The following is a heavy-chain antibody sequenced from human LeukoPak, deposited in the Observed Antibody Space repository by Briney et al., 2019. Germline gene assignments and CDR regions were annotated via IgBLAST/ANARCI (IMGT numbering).Heavy chain of an antibody. D-gene: IGHD2-21*01. CDR2: INYSGGT. CDR3: ARRCVSGGLNWFDP. CDR1: GGSISSYY. J-gene: IGHJ5*02. Sequence: PSETLSLTCTVSGGSISSYYWSWIRQPPGKGLEWIGFINYSGGTNYTPSLKSRVTISVDTSKNQFFLKLSSVTAADTAVYYCARRCVSGGLNWFDPWGQGTLVTVSS. V-gene: IGHV4-59*01.